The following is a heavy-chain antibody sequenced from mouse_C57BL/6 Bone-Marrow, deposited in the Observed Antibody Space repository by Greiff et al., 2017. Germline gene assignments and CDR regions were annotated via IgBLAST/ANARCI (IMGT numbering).Heavy chain of an antibody. CDR1: GFNIKDYY. CDR3: TAFITTDAMGY. J-gene: IGHJ4*01. CDR2: ICPEDGDT. D-gene: IGHD1-1*01. Sequence: VQLKQSGAELVRPGASVKLSCTASGFNIKDYYMHWVKQRPEQGLEWIGRICPEDGDTEYAPKFQGKATMTADTSSNTAYLQLSSLTSEDTAVYYCTAFITTDAMGYWGQGTSVTVSS. V-gene: IGHV14-1*01.